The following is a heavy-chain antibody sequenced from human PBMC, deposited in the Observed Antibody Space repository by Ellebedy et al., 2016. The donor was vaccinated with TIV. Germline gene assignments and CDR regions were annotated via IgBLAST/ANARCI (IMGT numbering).Heavy chain of an antibody. V-gene: IGHV3-7*03. J-gene: IGHJ4*02. D-gene: IGHD3-10*01. CDR2: INKAGSEK. Sequence: PGGSLRLSCAGSGFTFSFYWMSWVRQAPGKGPEWVANINKAGSEKFYVDSVKGRLTISRDNAKNSLYLQMNSLRAEDTAVYYCASPPGVVALWGQGTLVTVSS. CDR1: GFTFSFYW. CDR3: ASPPGVVAL.